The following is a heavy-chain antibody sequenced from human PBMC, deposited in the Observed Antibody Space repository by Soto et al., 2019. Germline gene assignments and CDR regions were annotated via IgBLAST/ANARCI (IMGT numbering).Heavy chain of an antibody. CDR2: IYYSGST. J-gene: IGHJ6*02. Sequence: SETLSLTCTVSGGSISSYYWSWIQQPPGKGLEWIGYIYYSGSTNYNPSLKSRVTISVDTSKNQFSLKLSSVTAADTAVYYCARDSATAMATVYGMDVWGQGTTVTVSS. CDR1: GGSISSYY. V-gene: IGHV4-59*01. D-gene: IGHD5-18*01. CDR3: ARDSATAMATVYGMDV.